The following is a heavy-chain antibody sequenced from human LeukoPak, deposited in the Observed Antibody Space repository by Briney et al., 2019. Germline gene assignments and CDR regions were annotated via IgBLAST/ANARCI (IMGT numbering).Heavy chain of an antibody. Sequence: GGSLRLSCAASGFTFSSYAMHWVRQAPGKGLEYVSAISSNGGSTYYANSVKGRFTISRDNSKNTLYLQMNSLRAEDTAVYYCAKVADIVVVGDFDYWGQGTLVTVSS. CDR2: ISSNGGST. CDR3: AKVADIVVVGDFDY. CDR1: GFTFSSYA. V-gene: IGHV3-64*01. D-gene: IGHD2-2*01. J-gene: IGHJ4*02.